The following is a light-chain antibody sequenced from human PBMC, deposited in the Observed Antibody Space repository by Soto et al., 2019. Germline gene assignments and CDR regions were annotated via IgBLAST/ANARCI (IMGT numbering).Light chain of an antibody. V-gene: IGLV2-14*01. CDR2: EVN. Sequence: QSVLTQPASVSGSPGQSITISCTGTSSDVGGYNYVSWFQQHPGKAPKLMIYEVNNRPSGVSHRFSGSKSDNTASLTISGLQAEDEADYFCSSYTTSDNYVFGSGTKLTVL. J-gene: IGLJ1*01. CDR1: SSDVGGYNY. CDR3: SSYTTSDNYV.